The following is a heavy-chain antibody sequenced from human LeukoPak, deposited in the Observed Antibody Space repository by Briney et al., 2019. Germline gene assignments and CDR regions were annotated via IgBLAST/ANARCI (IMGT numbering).Heavy chain of an antibody. CDR3: ARDNYGDYANWFDP. D-gene: IGHD4-17*01. J-gene: IGHJ5*02. CDR2: IYYSGST. Sequence: SETLSLTCTVSGGSISSGDYYWSWLRQPPGKGLEWIGYIYYSGSTYYNPSLKSRVTISVDTSKNQFSLKPSSVTAADTAVYYCARDNYGDYANWFDPWGQGTLVTVSS. V-gene: IGHV4-30-4*01. CDR1: GGSISSGDYY.